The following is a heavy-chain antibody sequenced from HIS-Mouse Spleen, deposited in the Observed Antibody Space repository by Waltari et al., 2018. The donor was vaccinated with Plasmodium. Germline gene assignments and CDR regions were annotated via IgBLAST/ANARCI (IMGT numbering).Heavy chain of an antibody. CDR1: GFTVSSNY. J-gene: IGHJ3*02. Sequence: EVQLVESGGGLVQPGGSLRLSCAASGFTVSSNYMSWVRQAPGKGLEWVAVIYSGGSTCYADSGKGRFTISRDNSKNTLYLQMNSLRAEDTAVYYCARGSAGDAFDIWGQGTMVTVSS. D-gene: IGHD3-10*01. V-gene: IGHV3-66*01. CDR2: IYSGGST. CDR3: ARGSAGDAFDI.